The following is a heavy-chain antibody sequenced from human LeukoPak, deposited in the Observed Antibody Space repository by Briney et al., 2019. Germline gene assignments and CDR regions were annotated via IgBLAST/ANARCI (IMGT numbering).Heavy chain of an antibody. CDR1: GFTFSSYS. D-gene: IGHD3-3*01. Sequence: GGSLRLSCAASGFTFSSYSMNWVRQAPGKGLEWVSYISSSGSTIYYADSVKGRFTISRDNAKNSLCLQMNSLRVEDTAVYYCARDFWSGSPDWGQGTLVTVSS. V-gene: IGHV3-48*04. CDR3: ARDFWSGSPD. CDR2: ISSSGSTI. J-gene: IGHJ4*02.